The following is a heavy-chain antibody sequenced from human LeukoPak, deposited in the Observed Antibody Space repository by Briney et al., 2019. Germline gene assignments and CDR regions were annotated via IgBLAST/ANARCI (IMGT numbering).Heavy chain of an antibody. D-gene: IGHD2-2*01. CDR3: AGPRIHGQLPHMGFDP. J-gene: IGHJ5*02. V-gene: IGHV4-39*01. CDR1: GGSISSSDYY. Sequence: SETLSLTCTVSGGSISSSDYYWGWIRQPPGQGLEWIGSIYYSGSTYYNPSLKSRVTISVDTSKNQFSLKLSSVTAADTAVYYCAGPRIHGQLPHMGFDPWGQGTLVTVSS. CDR2: IYYSGST.